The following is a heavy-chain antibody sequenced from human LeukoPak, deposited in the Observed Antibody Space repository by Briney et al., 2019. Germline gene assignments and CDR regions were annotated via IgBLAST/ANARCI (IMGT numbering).Heavy chain of an antibody. V-gene: IGHV4-34*01. CDR1: GGSFSGYY. CDR3: ARDPTDAFDI. CDR2: INHSGST. Sequence: SETLSLTCAVYGGSFSGYYWSWIRQPPGKGLEWIGEINHSGSTNYNPSLKSRVTISVDTSKNQFSLKLSSVTAADTAVYYCARDPTDAFDIWGQGTMVTVSS. J-gene: IGHJ3*02.